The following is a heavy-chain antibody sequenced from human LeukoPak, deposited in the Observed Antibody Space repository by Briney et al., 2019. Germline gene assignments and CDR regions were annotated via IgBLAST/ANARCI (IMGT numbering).Heavy chain of an antibody. J-gene: IGHJ4*02. CDR1: GFTFDDYT. CDR3: AKATRFIGELRY. CDR2: ISWDGGST. V-gene: IGHV3-43*01. Sequence: GGSLRLSCAASGFTFDDYTMHWVRQAPGKGLEWVSLISWDGGSTYYADSVKGRFTISRDNSKNSLYLQMNSLRAEDTALYYCAKATRFIGELRYWGQGTLVTVSS. D-gene: IGHD3-10*01.